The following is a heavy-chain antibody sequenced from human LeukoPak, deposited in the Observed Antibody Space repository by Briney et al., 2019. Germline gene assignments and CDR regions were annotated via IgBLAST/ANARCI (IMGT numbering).Heavy chain of an antibody. CDR3: AKDRDRFENLDY. J-gene: IGHJ4*02. D-gene: IGHD3-10*01. Sequence: GGSLRLSCAASGFTFSSYGMHWVGQAPGKGLEWVAVIYYDGSIKYYADSVRGRFTISRDNSKNTLYLQMNSLRAEDTAVYYCAKDRDRFENLDYWGQGTQVTVSS. V-gene: IGHV3-33*06. CDR2: IYYDGSIK. CDR1: GFTFSSYG.